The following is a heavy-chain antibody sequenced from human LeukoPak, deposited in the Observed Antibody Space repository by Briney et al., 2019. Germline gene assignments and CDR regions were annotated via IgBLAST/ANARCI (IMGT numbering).Heavy chain of an antibody. Sequence: ASVKVSCKASRYTFAGYSMHGVRQAPGQGLEWMGWINPDSGGTNYAQKFQGRVTMTRDTSISTAYMELSRLRSDDTAVYYCARAEYCSGGSCNYYYYGMDVWGQGTTVTVSS. CDR2: INPDSGGT. J-gene: IGHJ6*02. CDR3: ARAEYCSGGSCNYYYYGMDV. V-gene: IGHV1-2*02. D-gene: IGHD2-15*01. CDR1: RYTFAGYS.